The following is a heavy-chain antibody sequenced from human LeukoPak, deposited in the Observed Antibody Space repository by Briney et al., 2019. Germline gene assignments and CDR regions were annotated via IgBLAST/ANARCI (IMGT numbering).Heavy chain of an antibody. Sequence: PSETLSLTCTVSGGSISSSSYYWGWIRQPPGKGLEWIGSIYYSGSTYYNPSLKSRVTISVDTSKNQFSLKLSSVTAADTAVYYCARDGGNSAYYYYYYMDVWGKGTTVTVSS. J-gene: IGHJ6*03. CDR2: IYYSGST. V-gene: IGHV4-39*07. CDR3: ARDGGNSAYYYYYYMDV. CDR1: GGSISSSSYY. D-gene: IGHD4-23*01.